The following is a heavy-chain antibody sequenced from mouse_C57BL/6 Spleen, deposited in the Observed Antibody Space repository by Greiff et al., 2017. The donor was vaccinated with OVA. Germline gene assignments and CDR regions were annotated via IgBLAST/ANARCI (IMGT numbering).Heavy chain of an antibody. CDR3: AREGRDAMDY. CDR1: GFTFSDYG. D-gene: IGHD3-3*01. J-gene: IGHJ4*01. CDR2: ISSGSSTI. Sequence: EVHLVESGGGLVKPGGSLKLSCAASGFTFSDYGMHWVRQAPEKGLEWVAYISSGSSTIYYADTVKGRFTISRDNAKNTLFLQMTSLRSEDTAMYYCAREGRDAMDYWGQGTSVTVSS. V-gene: IGHV5-17*01.